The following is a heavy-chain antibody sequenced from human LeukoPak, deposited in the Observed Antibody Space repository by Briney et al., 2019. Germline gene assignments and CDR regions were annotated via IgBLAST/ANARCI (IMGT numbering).Heavy chain of an antibody. CDR1: GFTFGDYA. D-gene: IGHD2-15*01. CDR3: TRCYGKYYFDY. V-gene: IGHV3-49*04. Sequence: GGSLRLSCTASGFTFGDYAMSWVRQAPGKGLEWVGFIRSKAYGGTTEYAASVKGRFTISRDDSKGIAYLQMNSLKTEDTAVYYCTRCYGKYYFDYWGQGTLVTVSS. CDR2: IRSKAYGGTT. J-gene: IGHJ4*02.